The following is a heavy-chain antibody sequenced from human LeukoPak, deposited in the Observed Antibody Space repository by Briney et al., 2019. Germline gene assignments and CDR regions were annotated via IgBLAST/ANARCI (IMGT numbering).Heavy chain of an antibody. CDR1: GFPFSTYA. CDR2: ISGSGGGT. D-gene: IGHD1-1*01. V-gene: IGHV3-23*01. Sequence: GGSLRLSCAASGFPFSTYAMSWVRQAPGKGLEWVSGISGSGGGTYYADSVKGRFTISRDNSKNTLYLQMNSLRAEDTAVYYCAKDASDERRINWFDPWGQGTLVTVSS. CDR3: AKDASDERRINWFDP. J-gene: IGHJ5*02.